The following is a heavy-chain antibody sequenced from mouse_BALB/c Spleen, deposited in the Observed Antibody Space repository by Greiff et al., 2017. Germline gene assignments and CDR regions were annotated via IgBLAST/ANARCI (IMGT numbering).Heavy chain of an antibody. CDR1: GFTFSDFY. Sequence: KVVESGGGLVQPGGSLRLSCATSGFTFSDFYMEWVRQPPGKRLEWIAASRNKANDYTTEYSASVKGRFIVSRDTSQSILYLQMNALRAEDTAIYYCARDALYYAMDYWGQGTSVTVSS. CDR2: SRNKANDYTT. CDR3: ARDALYYAMDY. J-gene: IGHJ4*01. V-gene: IGHV7-1*02.